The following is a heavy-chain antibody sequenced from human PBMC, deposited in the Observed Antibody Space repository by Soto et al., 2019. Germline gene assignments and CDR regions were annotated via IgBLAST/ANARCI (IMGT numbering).Heavy chain of an antibody. J-gene: IGHJ4*02. CDR3: ARSLVVVTAIPLDY. D-gene: IGHD2-21*02. CDR1: GFTFSRHW. Sequence: EVQLVESGGGLVQPGGSLRLSCAASGFTFSRHWMSWVRQAPGKGLEWVANIKQDGSEKYYVDSVKGRCTISRDNANNSLYLQMNSLRAEDTAVYYCARSLVVVTAIPLDYWGQGTLVTVSS. CDR2: IKQDGSEK. V-gene: IGHV3-7*04.